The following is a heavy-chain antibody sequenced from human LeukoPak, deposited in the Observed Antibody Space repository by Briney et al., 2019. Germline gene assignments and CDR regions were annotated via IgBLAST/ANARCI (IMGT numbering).Heavy chain of an antibody. V-gene: IGHV3-33*01. J-gene: IGHJ4*02. CDR1: GFTFSNYG. CDR2: IWYDGSNK. Sequence: GGSLRLSCAASGFTFSNYGMHWVRQAPGKGLEWLVVIWYDGSNKYYGESARGRFTISRDDSKNTVYLQMNSLRAEDTAAYYCARDKGWLLDYWGQGTLVTVSS. D-gene: IGHD6-19*01. CDR3: ARDKGWLLDY.